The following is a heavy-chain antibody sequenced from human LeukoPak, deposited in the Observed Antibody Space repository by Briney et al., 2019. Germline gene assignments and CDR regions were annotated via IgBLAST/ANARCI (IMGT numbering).Heavy chain of an antibody. J-gene: IGHJ4*02. D-gene: IGHD3-9*01. V-gene: IGHV3-23*01. CDR3: AKGRSTLFCFDY. Sequence: GWALRLSFASSGLILSKYALSWVRQAAGRGLAWVAAITDSGGSTYYEDTVKGRFTSSRDNSNNTLYLQINSLRAEDTAVYYCAKGRSTLFCFDYWGQGTLVTVSS. CDR2: ITDSGGST. CDR1: GLILSKYA.